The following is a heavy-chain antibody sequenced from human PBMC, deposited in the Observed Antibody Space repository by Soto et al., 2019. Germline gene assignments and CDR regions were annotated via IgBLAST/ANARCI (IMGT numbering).Heavy chain of an antibody. Sequence: EVQLLETGGGLVQPGGSLRLSCAASEFTFSIYAMNWVRQAAGMGLDWVSGISGNDGDTYYADSVKGRFTISRDNFKNMLYLQMNSLRVEDPAIYYCSKEAVAVAGNFDLWGRCTLVSVSP. D-gene: IGHD6-13*01. CDR3: SKEAVAVAGNFDL. CDR2: ISGNDGDT. V-gene: IGHV3-23*01. CDR1: EFTFSIYA. J-gene: IGHJ2*01.